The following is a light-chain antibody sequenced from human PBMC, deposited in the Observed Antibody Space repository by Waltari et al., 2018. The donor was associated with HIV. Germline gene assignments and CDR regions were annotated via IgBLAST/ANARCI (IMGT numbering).Light chain of an antibody. CDR1: SGSIASKP. Sequence: NFMLTQPHSVSESPGKTVTISFARSSGSIASKPVQRYQQRPSSAPTPVIYEDYLRPAGLPDRFSGSIDSSSNAASLTISELKTEDEADYYCQSYDSTNPCIFGTGTRVTVL. J-gene: IGLJ1*01. V-gene: IGLV6-57*03. CDR3: QSYDSTNPCI. CDR2: EDY.